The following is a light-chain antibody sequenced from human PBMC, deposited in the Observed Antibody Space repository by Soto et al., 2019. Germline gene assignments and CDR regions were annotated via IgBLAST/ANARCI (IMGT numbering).Light chain of an antibody. V-gene: IGKV1-39*01. Sequence: DVQLTQSPSSLSAAVGDRVTITCRASQNLNNYLNWYQHRPGQAPRFLIFASSSLQSGVPERFSGRASGTEFTLTIANLQPEDAAIYFCHQAFTFPWTFGQGINVEVK. J-gene: IGKJ1*01. CDR1: QNLNNY. CDR2: ASS. CDR3: HQAFTFPWT.